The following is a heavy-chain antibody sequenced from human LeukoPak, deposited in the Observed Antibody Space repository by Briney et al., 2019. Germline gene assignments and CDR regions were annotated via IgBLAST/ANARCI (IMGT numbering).Heavy chain of an antibody. V-gene: IGHV3-23*01. D-gene: IGHD1-1*01. Sequence: GGSLRLSCAASGFTFSSYAMSWVRQAPGKGLEWVSAISGSGGSTYYADSVKGRFTISRDNSKNTLYLQMNSLRAEDTAVYYCARDRWNDVGHYFDYWGQGTLVTVSS. CDR2: ISGSGGST. CDR1: GFTFSSYA. CDR3: ARDRWNDVGHYFDY. J-gene: IGHJ4*02.